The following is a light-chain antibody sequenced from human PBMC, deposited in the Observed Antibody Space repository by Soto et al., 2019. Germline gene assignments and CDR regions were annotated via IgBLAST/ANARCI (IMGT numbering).Light chain of an antibody. CDR2: AAS. J-gene: IGKJ1*01. Sequence: DIQMTQSPSSLSASVGDRVTITCRASQSIGPYFNGYQQKPGKAPKLLIFAASSLQTGVPSRFSGSGSGTDFTLTISSLQPEDFATYYCQQSYSTPQTFGQGTKVEIK. CDR1: QSIGPY. CDR3: QQSYSTPQT. V-gene: IGKV1-39*01.